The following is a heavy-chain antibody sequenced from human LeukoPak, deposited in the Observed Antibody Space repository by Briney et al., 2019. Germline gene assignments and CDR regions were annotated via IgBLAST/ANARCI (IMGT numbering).Heavy chain of an antibody. CDR1: GGSFSGYY. CDR3: ARGRAWIQLLFDY. Sequence: SETPSLTCAVYGGSFSGYYWSWIRQPPGKGLEWIGEINHSGSTNYNPSLKSRVTISVDTSKNQFSLKLSSVTAADTAVYYCARGRAWIQLLFDYWGQGTLVTVSS. D-gene: IGHD5-18*01. V-gene: IGHV4-34*01. J-gene: IGHJ4*02. CDR2: INHSGST.